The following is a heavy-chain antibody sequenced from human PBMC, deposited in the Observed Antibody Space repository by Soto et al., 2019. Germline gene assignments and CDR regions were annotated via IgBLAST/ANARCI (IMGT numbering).Heavy chain of an antibody. D-gene: IGHD3-3*01. CDR2: ISGSGGST. J-gene: IGHJ4*02. CDR1: GFTFSSYA. Sequence: PGGSLRLSCAASGFTFSSYAMSWVRQAPGKGLEWVSAISGSGGSTYYADSVKGRFTISRDNSKNTLYLQMNSLRAEDTAVYYCAKDLAAIYDFWGGYYTFDYWGQGTLVTVSS. CDR3: AKDLAAIYDFWGGYYTFDY. V-gene: IGHV3-23*01.